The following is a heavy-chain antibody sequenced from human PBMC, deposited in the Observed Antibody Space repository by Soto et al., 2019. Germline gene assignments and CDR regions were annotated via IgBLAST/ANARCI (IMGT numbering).Heavy chain of an antibody. CDR2: ISGGTSST. CDR3: AKERWAAAGTPTLDY. D-gene: IGHD6-13*01. J-gene: IGHJ4*02. Sequence: EVQLLESGGGLVQPGGSLRLSCAASGFTFSSYAMSWVRQALGKGLGWVSAISGGTSSTYYADSVKGRFTMSRDNSKNTLYLQMNSLRAEDTAVYYCAKERWAAAGTPTLDYWGQGTLLTVSS. V-gene: IGHV3-23*01. CDR1: GFTFSSYA.